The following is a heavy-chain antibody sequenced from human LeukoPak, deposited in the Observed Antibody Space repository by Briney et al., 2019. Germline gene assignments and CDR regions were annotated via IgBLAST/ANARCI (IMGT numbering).Heavy chain of an antibody. CDR3: ARVPRSAHQVFSTDY. J-gene: IGHJ4*02. Sequence: ASVMVSCKASGYSFTNYGISWVRQAPGQGLEWMSWISANNGETRYAQNFQGRVTMTTDTSTTTAYMELRSLRSDDTAVYYCARVPRSAHQVFSTDYWGQGTQVTVSS. D-gene: IGHD3-3*02. CDR2: ISANNGET. V-gene: IGHV1-18*04. CDR1: GYSFTNYG.